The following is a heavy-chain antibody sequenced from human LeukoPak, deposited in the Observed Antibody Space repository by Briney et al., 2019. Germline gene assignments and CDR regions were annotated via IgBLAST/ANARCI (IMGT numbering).Heavy chain of an antibody. Sequence: PGRSLRLSCAASGFTFSSYGMHWVRQAPGKGLEWAAVIWYDGSNKYYADSVKGRFTISRDNSKNTLYLQMNSLRAEDTAVYYCASCSLSGGSCYYFDYWGQGTLVTVSS. CDR3: ASCSLSGGSCYYFDY. CDR1: GFTFSSYG. CDR2: IWYDGSNK. J-gene: IGHJ4*02. V-gene: IGHV3-33*01. D-gene: IGHD2-15*01.